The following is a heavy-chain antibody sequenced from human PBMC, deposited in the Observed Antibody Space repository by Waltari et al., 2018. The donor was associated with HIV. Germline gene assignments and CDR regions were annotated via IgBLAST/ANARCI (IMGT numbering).Heavy chain of an antibody. CDR1: GFIFDDYG. D-gene: IGHD4-4*01. CDR2: ISWDSGRI. V-gene: IGHV3-9*01. Sequence: EVQLVESGGGLVQPGRSLRLSCAASGFIFDDYGMHWVRQAPGKGLEWVSGISWDSGRIGYADSVKGRFTISRDNAKNSLYLQMNSLRPEDTALYYCAKDLTYSNYEGFDYWGQGTLVTVSS. J-gene: IGHJ4*02. CDR3: AKDLTYSNYEGFDY.